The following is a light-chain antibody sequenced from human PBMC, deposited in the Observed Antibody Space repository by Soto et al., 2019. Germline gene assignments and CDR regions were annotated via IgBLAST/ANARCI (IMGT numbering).Light chain of an antibody. CDR3: LIYYGAAYWV. V-gene: IGLV7-43*01. J-gene: IGLJ3*02. CDR1: TGAVTSDHY. CDR2: SAI. Sequence: QAVVTQEPSLTVSPGETVTLTCASNTGAVTSDHYPNWIQQKPGQAPRALIHSAINKYSWTPARFSGSLLGDKAALTVSGVQPEDEADYYCLIYYGAAYWVFGGGTKLTVL.